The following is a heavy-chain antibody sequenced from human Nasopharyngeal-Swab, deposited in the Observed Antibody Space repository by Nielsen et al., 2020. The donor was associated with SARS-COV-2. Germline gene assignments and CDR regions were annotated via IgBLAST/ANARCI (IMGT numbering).Heavy chain of an antibody. V-gene: IGHV1-69*04. CDR3: ARESTYDAFDI. Sequence: SVKVSCEASGYTFTSYDINWVRQATGQGLEWMGRIIPILGIANYAQKFQGRVTITADKSTSTAYMELSSLRSEDTAVYYCARESTYDAFDIWGQGTMVTVSS. CDR1: GYTFTSYD. J-gene: IGHJ3*02. D-gene: IGHD2-2*01. CDR2: IIPILGIA.